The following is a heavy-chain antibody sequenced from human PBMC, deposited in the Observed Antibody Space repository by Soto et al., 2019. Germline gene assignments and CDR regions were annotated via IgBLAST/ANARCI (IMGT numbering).Heavy chain of an antibody. V-gene: IGHV4-34*02. CDR3: ARGNFWSGYDPSYYYYMDV. J-gene: IGHJ6*03. CDR1: GGSFTGYF. D-gene: IGHD3-3*01. Sequence: QVQLQQWGAGLLKPSETLSLTCAVSGGSFTGYFWNWIRQTPGKGLEWIGEINQSGSTTYNPSLKSRVNISVDSSKNQFSLGLNSVTAADTAVYYCARGNFWSGYDPSYYYYMDVWGKGTAVTVSS. CDR2: INQSGST.